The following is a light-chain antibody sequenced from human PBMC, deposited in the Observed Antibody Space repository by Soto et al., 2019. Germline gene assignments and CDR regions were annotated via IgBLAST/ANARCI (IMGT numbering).Light chain of an antibody. CDR2: DAS. V-gene: IGKV1-5*01. J-gene: IGKJ1*01. CDR1: QSISFW. CDR3: QQYNTYSPT. Sequence: DIQMTQSPSTLSAFVGDRVTITCRASQSISFWLAWYQQKPGKAPKLLIYDASSLEIEVPSRFSGSGSGTEFTLTISSLQPDDFATYYCQQYNTYSPTFGQGTKVE.